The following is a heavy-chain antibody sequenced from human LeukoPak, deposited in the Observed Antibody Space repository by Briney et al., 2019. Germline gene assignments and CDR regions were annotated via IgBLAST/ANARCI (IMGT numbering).Heavy chain of an antibody. CDR1: GGSISSSNW. D-gene: IGHD3-10*01. CDR2: IYHSGST. Sequence: PSETLSLTCAVSGGSISSSNWWSWVRQPPGKGLEWIGEIYHSGSTNYNPSLKSRVTISLDTSRNQFSLKLNSVTAADTAVYYCAKSNGYGLIDIWGQGTMVTVSS. CDR3: AKSNGYGLIDI. V-gene: IGHV4-4*02. J-gene: IGHJ3*02.